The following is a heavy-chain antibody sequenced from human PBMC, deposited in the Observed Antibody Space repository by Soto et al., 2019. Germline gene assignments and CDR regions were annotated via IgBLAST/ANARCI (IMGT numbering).Heavy chain of an antibody. J-gene: IGHJ4*02. CDR1: GGSFSGYY. Sequence: QVQLQQWGAGLLKPAETLSLTCGVYGGSFSGYYWSWIRQAPGKRLEWIGEINHNGLTNYAPSLKSRVAISVDMSKNQFSLRLTSVTAADTAVYYCARERMVPAGPLYYFDYWGQGSLVTVSS. V-gene: IGHV4-34*02. CDR2: INHNGLT. CDR3: ARERMVPAGPLYYFDY. D-gene: IGHD2-2*01.